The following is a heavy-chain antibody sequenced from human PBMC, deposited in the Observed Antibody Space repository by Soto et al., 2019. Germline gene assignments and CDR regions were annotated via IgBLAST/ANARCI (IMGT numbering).Heavy chain of an antibody. V-gene: IGHV4-39*01. CDR2: IYYSGST. CDR1: GGSISSSSYY. D-gene: IGHD3-3*01. J-gene: IGHJ5*02. CDR3: AAFWSGYSMKNWFDP. Sequence: SXTLSLTCTVSGGSISSSSYYWGWIRQPPGKGLEWIGSIYYSGSTYYNPSLKSRVTISVDTSKNQFSLKLSSVTAADTAVYYCAAFWSGYSMKNWFDPWGQGTLVTVSS.